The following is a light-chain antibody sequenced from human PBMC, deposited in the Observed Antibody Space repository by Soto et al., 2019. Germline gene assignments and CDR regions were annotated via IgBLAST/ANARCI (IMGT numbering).Light chain of an antibody. Sequence: LTQPASVSGSPGQSITFSCTGTSSDVGGYNYVSWYQHHPGKAPKLTIFDVSNRPSGVSNPFSGSKSGNTASLTISALQPEDEADYYCSSYTTSNTRQIVFGTGTKVTVL. CDR1: SSDVGGYNY. CDR3: SSYTTSNTRQIV. CDR2: DVS. V-gene: IGLV2-14*03. J-gene: IGLJ1*01.